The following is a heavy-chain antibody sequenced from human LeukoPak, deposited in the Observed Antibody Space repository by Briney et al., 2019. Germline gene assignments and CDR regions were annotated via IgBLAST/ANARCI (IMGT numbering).Heavy chain of an antibody. CDR2: ISSSGSTI. Sequence: GGSLRLSCAASGFTFSDYYMSWIRQAPGKGLEWVSYISSSGSTIYYADSVKGQFTISRDNAKNSLYLQMNSLRAEDTAVYYCARDPGRIQLYSFDYWGQGTLVTVSS. CDR3: ARDPGRIQLYSFDY. V-gene: IGHV3-11*04. CDR1: GFTFSDYY. J-gene: IGHJ4*02. D-gene: IGHD5-18*01.